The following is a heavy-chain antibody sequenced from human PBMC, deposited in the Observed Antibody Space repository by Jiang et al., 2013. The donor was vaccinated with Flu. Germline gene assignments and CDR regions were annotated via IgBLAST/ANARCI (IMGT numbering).Heavy chain of an antibody. CDR1: GGSISSYY. CDR3: ARLDCSGGSCYESAY. J-gene: IGHJ4*02. CDR2: LSPGENS. V-gene: IGHV4-59*01. D-gene: IGHD2-15*01. Sequence: GLVKPSETLSLTCTVSGGSISSYYWGWIRQPPGKGLEWIGFLSPGENSTYNPSLKSRVTISVDTSKDQFSLELTSVTAADTAVYYCARLDCSGGSCYESAYWGQGTLVTVSS.